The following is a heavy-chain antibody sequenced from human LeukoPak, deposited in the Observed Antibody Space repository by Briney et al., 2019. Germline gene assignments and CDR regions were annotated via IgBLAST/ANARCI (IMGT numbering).Heavy chain of an antibody. Sequence: PGGSLRLSCAASGFTFSSYGMHWVRQAPGKGLEWVAVIWYGGSNKYYADSVKGRFTISRDNSKNTLYLQMNSLRAEDTAVYYCAKGSGYIDYWGQGTLVTVSS. CDR1: GFTFSSYG. J-gene: IGHJ4*02. D-gene: IGHD3-22*01. V-gene: IGHV3-33*08. CDR2: IWYGGSNK. CDR3: AKGSGYIDY.